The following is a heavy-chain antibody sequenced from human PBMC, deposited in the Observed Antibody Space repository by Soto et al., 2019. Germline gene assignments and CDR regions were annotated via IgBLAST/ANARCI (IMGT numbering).Heavy chain of an antibody. CDR3: SLDLYSVPRYVKAF. CDR1: GGTFRRYA. Sequence: GGSLRLSCAASGGTFRRYAMSWGRQAPGKGLEWVSAISGSGYSTYYADSVKGRFTISRDNSKNTLYLQMNSLRAEDTAVYYCSLDLYSVPRYVKAFCGQGTTVIVS. V-gene: IGHV3-23*01. D-gene: IGHD5-12*01. J-gene: IGHJ6*02. CDR2: ISGSGYST.